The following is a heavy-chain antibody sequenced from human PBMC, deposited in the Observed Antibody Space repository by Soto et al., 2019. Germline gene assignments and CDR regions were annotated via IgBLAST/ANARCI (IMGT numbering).Heavy chain of an antibody. V-gene: IGHV3-30-3*01. CDR3: SSAPWLLTDHCGWSLDF. Sequence: QVQLVESGGGVVQPGRSLRLSCAASGFTFSSYAMQWVRQAPGKGLEWVAVISYDGSNKYYEDSVKVRLTIPRDNSKNMLYLPKNLLSSEAKSVSCWSSAPWLLTDHCGWSLDFWVRGTLFVFSS. CDR2: ISYDGSNK. CDR1: GFTFSSYA. J-gene: IGHJ2*01. D-gene: IGHD2-21*02.